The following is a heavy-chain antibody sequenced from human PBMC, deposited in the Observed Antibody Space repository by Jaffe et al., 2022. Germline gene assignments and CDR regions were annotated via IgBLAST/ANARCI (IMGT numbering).Heavy chain of an antibody. CDR2: IYYSGST. J-gene: IGHJ3*02. Sequence: QVQLQESGPGLVKPSETLSLTCTVSGGSISSYYWSWIRQPPGKGLEWIGYIYYSGSTNYNPSLKSRVTISVDTSKNQFSLKLSSVTAADTAVYYCARWVLTRGIPYSSSGGAFDIWGQGTMVTVSS. D-gene: IGHD6-13*01. V-gene: IGHV4-59*01. CDR1: GGSISSYY. CDR3: ARWVLTRGIPYSSSGGAFDI.